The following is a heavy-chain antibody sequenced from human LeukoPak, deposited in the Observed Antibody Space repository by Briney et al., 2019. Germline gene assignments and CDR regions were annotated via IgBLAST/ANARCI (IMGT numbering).Heavy chain of an antibody. CDR2: INPNSGGT. CDR3: ARDGGWYQLLWWFDP. Sequence: GASVKVSCKASGYTFTGYYMHWVRQAPGQGLEWMGWINPNSGGTNYAQKFQGRVTMTRDTSISTAYMELSRLRFDDTAVYYCARDGGWYQLLWWFDPWGQGTLVTVSS. V-gene: IGHV1-2*02. D-gene: IGHD2-2*01. CDR1: GYTFTGYY. J-gene: IGHJ5*02.